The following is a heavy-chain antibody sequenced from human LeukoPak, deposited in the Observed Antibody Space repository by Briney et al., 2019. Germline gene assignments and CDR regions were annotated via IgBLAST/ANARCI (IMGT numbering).Heavy chain of an antibody. V-gene: IGHV4-4*02. J-gene: IGHJ4*02. CDR2: IYHSGST. Sequence: SETLSLTCAVSGGSISSSNWWSWVRQPPGKGLEWIGEIYHSGSTNYNPSLKSRVTISVDKSKNQFSLKLSSVTAADTAVYYCATRLLIGYGSGSYPLVYWGQGTLVTVSS. CDR1: GGSISSSNW. CDR3: ATRLLIGYGSGSYPLVY. D-gene: IGHD3-10*01.